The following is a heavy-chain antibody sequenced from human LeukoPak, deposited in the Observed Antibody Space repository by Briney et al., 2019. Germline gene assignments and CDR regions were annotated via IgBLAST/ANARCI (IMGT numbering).Heavy chain of an antibody. V-gene: IGHV1-46*01. J-gene: IGHJ5*02. CDR3: ARDSTLTTFRGCVDP. Sequence: GASVKVSCKASGYTFTNYYVHWVRQAPGQGLEWMGVINPSGGSTNYAQRFQGRVTMTRDTSTSTVYMELSSLRSEDTAVYYCARDSTLTTFRGCVDPWGQGTLVTVSS. CDR2: INPSGGST. D-gene: IGHD3-16*01. CDR1: GYTFTNYY.